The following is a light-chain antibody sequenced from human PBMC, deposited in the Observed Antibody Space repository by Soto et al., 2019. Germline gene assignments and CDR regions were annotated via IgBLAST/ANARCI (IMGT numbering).Light chain of an antibody. V-gene: IGKV3-15*01. J-gene: IGKJ4*01. CDR1: QSVSSN. CDR2: GAS. Sequence: EIVMTQSPATLSVSQGERATLSCRAGQSVSSNLAWYQQKPGQAPRLLIYGASTRATGIPARFSGSGSGTEFTLTISSLQSEDFAVYYCQQYNNWPLTFGGGTKVDIK. CDR3: QQYNNWPLT.